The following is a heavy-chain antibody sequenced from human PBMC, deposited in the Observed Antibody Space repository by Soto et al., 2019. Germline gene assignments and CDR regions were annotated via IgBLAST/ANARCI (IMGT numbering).Heavy chain of an antibody. Sequence: PGESLKISCKGSGHSFASHWVAWVRQMPEKGLEGIGTIYPGDSDTKYSSAFRGHVTISADTSVSTAYLQWRSLEATDSAIYYCARYSGSYWHYLDFWGQGTLVTVSS. J-gene: IGHJ4*02. CDR3: ARYSGSYWHYLDF. V-gene: IGHV5-51*01. CDR1: GHSFASHW. D-gene: IGHD1-26*01. CDR2: IYPGDSDT.